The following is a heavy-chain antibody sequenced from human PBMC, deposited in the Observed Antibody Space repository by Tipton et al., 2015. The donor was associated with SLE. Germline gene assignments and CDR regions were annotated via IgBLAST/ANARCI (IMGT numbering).Heavy chain of an antibody. CDR2: VYSSGST. D-gene: IGHD4-17*01. CDR3: ARDTDGDYFAYYGMDV. J-gene: IGHJ6*02. Sequence: TLSLTCAVYGGSLSGYYWSWIRQPAGKGLEWIGRVYSSGSTIYNPSLKSRVSMSVDTSKNQFSLKLRSVTAADTAVYYCARDTDGDYFAYYGMDVWGQGTTVIVSS. V-gene: IGHV4-4*07. CDR1: GGSLSGYY.